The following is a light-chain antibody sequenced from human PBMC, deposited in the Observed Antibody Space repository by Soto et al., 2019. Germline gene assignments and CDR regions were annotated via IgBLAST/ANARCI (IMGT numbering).Light chain of an antibody. CDR2: GAS. J-gene: IGKJ1*01. Sequence: EILLTQSPDSLSLSPGDRATLSCRASQSFSSTLFAWYQQKPGQAPRLLIYGASSRANGLPDRFSGRGSGTDFTLTISRLEPEDFAVYYCQQYASSVTFGQGPKVEIK. CDR3: QQYASSVT. CDR1: QSFSSTL. V-gene: IGKV3-20*01.